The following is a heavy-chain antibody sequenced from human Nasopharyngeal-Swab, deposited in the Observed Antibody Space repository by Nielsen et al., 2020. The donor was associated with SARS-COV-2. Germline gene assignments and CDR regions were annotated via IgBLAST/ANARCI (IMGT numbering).Heavy chain of an antibody. V-gene: IGHV3-21*01. CDR3: ARDPPATTVTTGDY. D-gene: IGHD4-17*01. Sequence: GESLKISCAASGFTFSSYSMNWVRQAPGKGLEWVSSISSSSSYIYYADSVKGRFTISRDNAKNSLYPQMNSLRAEDTAVYYCARDPPATTVTTGDYWGQGTLVTVSS. CDR2: ISSSSSYI. J-gene: IGHJ4*02. CDR1: GFTFSSYS.